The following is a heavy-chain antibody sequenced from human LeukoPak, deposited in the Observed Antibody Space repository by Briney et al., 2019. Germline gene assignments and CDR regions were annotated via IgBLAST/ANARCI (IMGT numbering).Heavy chain of an antibody. J-gene: IGHJ3*02. CDR1: GYTFTGYY. V-gene: IGHV1-2*02. CDR3: AREDGEYDAFDI. CDR2: INPNSGGT. Sequence: ASVKVSYKASGYTFTGYYMHWVRQAPGQGRDWMGWINPNSGGTNYAQKFQGRVTMTRDTSIRTAYMELSRLRSDDTAVYYCAREDGEYDAFDIWGQGTMVTVSS. D-gene: IGHD2/OR15-2a*01.